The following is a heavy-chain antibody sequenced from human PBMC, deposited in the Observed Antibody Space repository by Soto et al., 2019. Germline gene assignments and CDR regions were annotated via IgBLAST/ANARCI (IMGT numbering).Heavy chain of an antibody. CDR2: VIPILGTA. J-gene: IGHJ4*02. CDR1: GGSLSNSV. V-gene: IGHV1-69*01. Sequence: QVQLVQSGDEVKKPGSSVKVSCTASGGSLSNSVISWVRQAPAQRLEWMGGVIPILGTANYAQKFQGRVTMTADEATSTAYLALSSLSPDDTAVYYCARLGHPGHWGPGTLVIVSS. CDR3: ARLGHPGH.